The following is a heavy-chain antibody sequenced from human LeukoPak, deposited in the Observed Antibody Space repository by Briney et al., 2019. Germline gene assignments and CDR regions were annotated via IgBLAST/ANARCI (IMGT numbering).Heavy chain of an antibody. Sequence: SETLSLTCAVYGGPFSGYYWSWIRQPPGKGLEWIGEINHSGSTNYNPSLKSRVTISVDTSKNQFSLKLSSVTAADTAVYYCARAKYSFFDYWGQGTLVTVSS. J-gene: IGHJ4*02. CDR2: INHSGST. V-gene: IGHV4-34*01. CDR1: GGPFSGYY. D-gene: IGHD2/OR15-2a*01. CDR3: ARAKYSFFDY.